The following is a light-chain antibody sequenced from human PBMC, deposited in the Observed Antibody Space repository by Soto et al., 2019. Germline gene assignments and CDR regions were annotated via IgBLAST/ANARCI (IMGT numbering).Light chain of an antibody. V-gene: IGKV2-28*01. CDR2: LGS. J-gene: IGKJ2*01. CDR3: MQILENSHT. Sequence: DIVMTQSPLSLPVTPGEPASISCRSSQSLLHSNGYTYLDWYLQKPGQSPQLLIYLGSLRASGVPDRFIGSASGTDFTVEISRVEAEDVGVYYCMQILENSHTFGQGTKLEIK. CDR1: QSLLHSNGYTY.